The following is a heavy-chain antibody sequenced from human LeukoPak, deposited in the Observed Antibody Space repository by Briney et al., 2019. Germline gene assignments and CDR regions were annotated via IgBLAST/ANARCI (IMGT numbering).Heavy chain of an antibody. CDR1: GFTFSSYS. CDR3: AKDLEWELLQSDY. J-gene: IGHJ4*02. Sequence: PGGSLRLSCAASGFTFSSYSMNWVRQAPGKGLEWVSSISSSSSYIYYADSVKGRFTISRDNAKNSLYLQMNSLRAEDTAVYYCAKDLEWELLQSDYWGQGTLVTVSS. D-gene: IGHD1-26*01. CDR2: ISSSSSYI. V-gene: IGHV3-21*01.